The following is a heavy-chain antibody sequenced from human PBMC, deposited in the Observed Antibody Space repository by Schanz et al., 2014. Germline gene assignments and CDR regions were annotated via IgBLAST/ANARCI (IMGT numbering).Heavy chain of an antibody. V-gene: IGHV1-18*01. Sequence: QLMQSGSEVRKPGASVKVSCKASGYIFGSHGMTWVRQAPGQGPELMGWINAHTGNTQYAQKFQGRVNMTRDTVATTVHLELTRLRTDDTAIYYCARVHIATYHYNSPGACAIWRRGTIVTVSS. J-gene: IGHJ3*02. CDR3: ARVHIATYHYNSPGACAI. D-gene: IGHD3-10*01. CDR1: GYIFGSHG. CDR2: INAHTGNT.